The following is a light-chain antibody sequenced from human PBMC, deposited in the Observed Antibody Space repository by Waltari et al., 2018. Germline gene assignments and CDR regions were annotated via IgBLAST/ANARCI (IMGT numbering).Light chain of an antibody. Sequence: QSALTQPASVSGSPGQSVTISCTGTSRDVGDNKYVSWYQQHPGKVPKLMSYELSIRPSGVSDRFSGAKSGNTASLTISGLQAEDEADYYCCSFTSSSTYVFGTGTKVTVL. J-gene: IGLJ1*01. CDR1: SRDVGDNKY. CDR2: ELS. CDR3: CSFTSSSTYV. V-gene: IGLV2-14*01.